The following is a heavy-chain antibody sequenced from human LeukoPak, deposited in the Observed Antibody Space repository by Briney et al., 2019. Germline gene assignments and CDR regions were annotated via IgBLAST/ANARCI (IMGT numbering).Heavy chain of an antibody. D-gene: IGHD6-19*01. J-gene: IGHJ4*02. CDR3: ARLSGWYPDY. Sequence: SQTLSLTCTVSGGSISSGSYYWSWIRQPAGKGLEWIGRIYTSGSTNYSPSLKSRVTISVDTSKNQFSLKLSSVTAADTAVYYCARLSGWYPDYWGQGTLVTVSS. CDR2: IYTSGST. CDR1: GGSISSGSYY. V-gene: IGHV4-61*02.